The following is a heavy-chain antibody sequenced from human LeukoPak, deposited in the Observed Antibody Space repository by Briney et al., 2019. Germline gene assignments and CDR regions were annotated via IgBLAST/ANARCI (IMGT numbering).Heavy chain of an antibody. D-gene: IGHD1-26*01. CDR3: ARARGATRRYYFDY. J-gene: IGHJ4*02. Sequence: PGGSLRLSCATSGFTFSSYSMNWVRQAPGRGLEWVSSISGSGTYMYYADSVKGRFTISRDNAKNSLYLQMNSLGAEDTAVYYCARARGATRRYYFDYWGQGTLVTVSS. V-gene: IGHV3-21*01. CDR2: ISGSGTYM. CDR1: GFTFSSYS.